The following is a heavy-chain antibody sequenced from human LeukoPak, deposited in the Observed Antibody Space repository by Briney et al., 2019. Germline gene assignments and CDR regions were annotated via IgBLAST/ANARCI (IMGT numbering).Heavy chain of an antibody. Sequence: ASVKVSCTASGYTFTSYGISWVRQAPGQGLEWMGWISGYNGNTKYAQQVQGRVTMTTDTSTSTAYMELRSLKSDDTAVYYCAREELPYVWGSYRPDYWGQGTLVAVSS. CDR1: GYTFTSYG. J-gene: IGHJ4*02. CDR3: AREELPYVWGSYRPDY. CDR2: ISGYNGNT. V-gene: IGHV1-18*01. D-gene: IGHD3-16*02.